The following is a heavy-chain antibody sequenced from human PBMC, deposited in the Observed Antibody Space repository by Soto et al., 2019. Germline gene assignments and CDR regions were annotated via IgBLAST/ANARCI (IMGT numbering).Heavy chain of an antibody. CDR2: IYYSGST. CDR1: GGSVSSGSYY. D-gene: IGHD5-18*01. V-gene: IGHV4-61*01. CDR3: ARGIYSYGYNRYYFDY. J-gene: IGHJ4*02. Sequence: QVQLQESGPGLVKPSETLSLTCTVSGGSVSSGSYYWSWIRQPPGKGLEWIGYIYYSGSTNYNPSLKSRVTISVDTSKNQFSLKLSSVTAADTVVYYCARGIYSYGYNRYYFDYWGQGTLVTVSS.